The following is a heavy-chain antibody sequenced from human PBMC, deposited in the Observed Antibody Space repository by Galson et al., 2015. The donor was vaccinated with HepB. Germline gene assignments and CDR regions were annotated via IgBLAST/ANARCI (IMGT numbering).Heavy chain of an antibody. D-gene: IGHD6-19*01. V-gene: IGHV3-33*01. J-gene: IGHJ4*02. CDR2: IWYDGTNK. Sequence: SLRLSCAASGFTFSRYGMHWARQAPGKGLEWVAVIWYDGTNKYYADSVQGRFTISRDNSKDTLYLQMNSLRAEDTAVYYCGGGWTHFDYWGQGTLVTVSS. CDR1: GFTFSRYG. CDR3: GGGWTHFDY.